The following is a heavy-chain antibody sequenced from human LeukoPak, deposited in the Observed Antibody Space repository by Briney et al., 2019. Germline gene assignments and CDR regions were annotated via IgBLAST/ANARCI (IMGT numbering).Heavy chain of an antibody. J-gene: IGHJ6*02. CDR1: GGTFSSYA. CDR3: ARAGDHDYYYGMDV. Sequence: SVKVSCKASGGTFSSYAISWVRQAPGQGLEWMGRIIPILGIADYAQKFQGRVTITADKSTSTAYMELSSLRSEDTAVYYCARAGDHDYYYGMDVWGQGTTVTVSS. CDR2: IIPILGIA. D-gene: IGHD7-27*01. V-gene: IGHV1-69*04.